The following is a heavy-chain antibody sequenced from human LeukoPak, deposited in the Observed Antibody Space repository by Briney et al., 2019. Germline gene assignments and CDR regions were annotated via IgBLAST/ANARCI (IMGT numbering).Heavy chain of an antibody. J-gene: IGHJ6*03. D-gene: IGHD2-2*01. CDR2: IKQDGSEK. CDR3: ARDRRGDCSSTSCPGYYMDV. CDR1: GFTFSSYW. V-gene: IGHV3-7*01. Sequence: GGSLRLSCAASGFTFSSYWMSWVRQAPGKGLEWVANIKQDGSEKYYVDSVKGRFTISRDNAKNSLYLRMSSLRAEDTAVYYCARDRRGDCSSTSCPGYYMDVWGKGATVTISS.